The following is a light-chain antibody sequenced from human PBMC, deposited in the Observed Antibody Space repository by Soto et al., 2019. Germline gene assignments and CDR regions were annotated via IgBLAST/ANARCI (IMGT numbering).Light chain of an antibody. Sequence: QSVLTQPASVSGSPGQSITISCTGTSSDVGGYILVSWYQQHPGKAPKLMIYEGSKRPSGVSNRFSGSKSGNTASLTISGLQAEDEAHYYCCSYTSSSTVVFGGGTKLTVL. CDR2: EGS. J-gene: IGLJ2*01. V-gene: IGLV2-14*02. CDR1: SSDVGGYIL. CDR3: CSYTSSSTVV.